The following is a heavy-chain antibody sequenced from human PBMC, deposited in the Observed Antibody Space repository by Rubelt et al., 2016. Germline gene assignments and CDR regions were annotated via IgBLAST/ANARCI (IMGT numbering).Heavy chain of an antibody. Sequence: QVQLQESGPGLVKPSETLSLTCTVSGYSISSGYYWGWIRQPPGKGLEWIGSIYYSGSTYYNPSLKRRVTMSVDTSKNQFSLKLSSVTAADTAVYYCARDGHTVTIDYWGQGTLVTVSS. CDR2: IYYSGST. CDR1: GYSISSGYY. J-gene: IGHJ4*02. CDR3: ARDGHTVTIDY. D-gene: IGHD4-17*01. V-gene: IGHV4-38-2*02.